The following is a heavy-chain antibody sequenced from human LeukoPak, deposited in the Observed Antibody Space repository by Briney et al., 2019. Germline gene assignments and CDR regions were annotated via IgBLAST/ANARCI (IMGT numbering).Heavy chain of an antibody. V-gene: IGHV4-38-2*02. D-gene: IGHD3/OR15-3a*01. Sequence: TSETLSLTCTVSGYSISSGYYWGWIRQPPGKGLEWIGSIYHSGSTYYNPSLKSRVTISVDTSKNQFSLKLTSVTAADTAVYYCARQTGSGLFILPGGQGTLVTVSS. CDR2: IYHSGST. J-gene: IGHJ4*02. CDR1: GYSISSGYY. CDR3: ARQTGSGLFILP.